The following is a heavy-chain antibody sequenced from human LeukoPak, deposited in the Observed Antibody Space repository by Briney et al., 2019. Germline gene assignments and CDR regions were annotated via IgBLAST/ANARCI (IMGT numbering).Heavy chain of an antibody. CDR1: GGPISSSSYY. CDR2: IYYSGST. V-gene: IGHV4-39*01. J-gene: IGHJ4*02. CDR3: ARLTGDYGGNLFPFDY. Sequence: PSQTLSLTCTVSGGPISSSSYYWGWIRQPPGKGLEWIGSIYYSGSTYYNPSLKSRVTISVDTSKNQFSLKLSSVTAADTAVYYCARLTGDYGGNLFPFDYWGQGTLVTVSS. D-gene: IGHD4-23*01.